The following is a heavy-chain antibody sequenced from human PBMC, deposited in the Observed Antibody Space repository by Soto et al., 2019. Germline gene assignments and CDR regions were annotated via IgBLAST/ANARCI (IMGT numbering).Heavy chain of an antibody. V-gene: IGHV3-53*02. D-gene: IGHD3-3*01. J-gene: IGHJ6*02. Sequence: VQLAETGGGLIQPGGSLRLSCAASGFTVSSSYMSWVRQAPGKGLEWVSVIYGGGSTFYADSVRGRFTISRDNSKNTLYLQMNSLRAEDTAVYYCGRELLVTIFGVVTRVGMDVWGQGTTVTVSS. CDR1: GFTVSSSY. CDR3: GRELLVTIFGVVTRVGMDV. CDR2: IYGGGST.